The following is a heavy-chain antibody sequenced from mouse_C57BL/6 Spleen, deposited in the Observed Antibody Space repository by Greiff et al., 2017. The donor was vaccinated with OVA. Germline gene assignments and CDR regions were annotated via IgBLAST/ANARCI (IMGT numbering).Heavy chain of an antibody. CDR3: ARGEPAQAKGYYAMDY. D-gene: IGHD3-2*02. Sequence: EVKLVESEGGLVQPGSSMKLSCTASGFTFSDYYMAWVRQVPEKGLEWVANINYDGSSTYYLDSLKSRFIISRDNAKNILYLQMSSLKSEDTATYYCARGEPAQAKGYYAMDYWGQGTSVTVSS. V-gene: IGHV5-16*01. J-gene: IGHJ4*01. CDR2: INYDGSST. CDR1: GFTFSDYY.